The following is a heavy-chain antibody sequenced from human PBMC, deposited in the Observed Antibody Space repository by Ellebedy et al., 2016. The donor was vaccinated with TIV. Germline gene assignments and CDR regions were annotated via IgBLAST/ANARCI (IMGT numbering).Heavy chain of an antibody. CDR1: GGTFSSYA. CDR3: ARDWGLYGDYSSYN. D-gene: IGHD4-17*01. J-gene: IGHJ4*02. V-gene: IGHV1-18*01. CDR2: ISAYNGNT. Sequence: ASVKVSXKASGGTFSSYAISWVRQAPGQGLEGMGWISAYNGNTNYAQKLQGRVTMTTDTSTSTAYMELRSLRSDDTAVYYSARDWGLYGDYSSYNWGQGTLVTVSS.